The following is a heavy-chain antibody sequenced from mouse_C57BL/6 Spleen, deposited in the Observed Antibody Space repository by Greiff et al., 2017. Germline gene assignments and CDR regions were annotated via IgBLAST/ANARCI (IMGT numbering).Heavy chain of an antibody. J-gene: IGHJ2*01. D-gene: IGHD3-2*02. CDR2: IYPGDGDT. CDR1: GYAFSSSW. Sequence: QVQLQQSGPELVKPGASVKISCKASGYAFSSSWMNWVKQRPGKGLEWIGRIYPGDGDTNYNGKFKGKATLTADKSSSTAYMQLSSLTSEDSAVYFCARESSGYAFDYWGQGTTLTVSS. V-gene: IGHV1-82*01. CDR3: ARESSGYAFDY.